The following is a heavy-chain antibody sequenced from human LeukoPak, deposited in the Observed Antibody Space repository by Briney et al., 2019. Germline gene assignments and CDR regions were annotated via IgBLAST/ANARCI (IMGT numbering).Heavy chain of an antibody. CDR1: GGSINNYY. Sequence: SETLSLTCTVSGGSINNYYWSWIRQPPGKGLEWIGYIYYSGSTNYNPSLNSRVTISVDTSKNQFSLRLSSVTAADTAVYYCGRSLSSAWYYFAYWGQGTLVTVSS. CDR3: GRSLSSAWYYFAY. CDR2: IYYSGST. J-gene: IGHJ4*02. V-gene: IGHV4-59*01. D-gene: IGHD6-19*01.